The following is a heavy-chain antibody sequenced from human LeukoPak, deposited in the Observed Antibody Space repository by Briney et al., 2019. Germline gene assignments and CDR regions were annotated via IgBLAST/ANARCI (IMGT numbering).Heavy chain of an antibody. Sequence: GASVKVSCKASGYTFTGYYMHWVRQAPGQGLEWMGWINPNSGGTNYAQKFQGRVTMTRNTSISTAYMELSSLRSEDTAVYYCANIPVTRYGMDVWGQGTTVTVSS. J-gene: IGHJ6*02. V-gene: IGHV1-2*02. CDR1: GYTFTGYY. CDR2: INPNSGGT. CDR3: ANIPVTRYGMDV. D-gene: IGHD4-17*01.